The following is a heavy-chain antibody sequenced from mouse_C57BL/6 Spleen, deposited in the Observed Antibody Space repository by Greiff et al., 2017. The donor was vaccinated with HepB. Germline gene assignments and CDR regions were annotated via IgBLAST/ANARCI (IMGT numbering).Heavy chain of an antibody. J-gene: IGHJ2*01. Sequence: EVMLVESGGDLVKPGGSLKLSCAASGFTFSSYGMSWVRQTPDKRLEWVATISSGGSYTYYPDSVKGRFTISRDNAKNTLYLQMSSLKSEDTAMYYCARHGNYYFDYWGQGTTLTVSS. V-gene: IGHV5-6*01. CDR3: ARHGNYYFDY. CDR1: GFTFSSYG. CDR2: ISSGGSYT. D-gene: IGHD2-1*01.